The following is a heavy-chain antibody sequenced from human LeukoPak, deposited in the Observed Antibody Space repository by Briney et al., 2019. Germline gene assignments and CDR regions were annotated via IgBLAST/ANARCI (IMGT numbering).Heavy chain of an antibody. CDR1: GNSLSELS. CDR2: FDPEEAKM. Sequence: ASVTVSCTVSGNSLSELSIQWVRQAPGKGLECVGGFDPEEAKMVYAQNFQGRVTMTEDTSTQTAYMGLSGLTSGDTAVYYCTTRSGDFWSGFVNWGQGTLVTVSS. D-gene: IGHD3-3*01. V-gene: IGHV1-24*01. J-gene: IGHJ4*02. CDR3: TTRSGDFWSGFVN.